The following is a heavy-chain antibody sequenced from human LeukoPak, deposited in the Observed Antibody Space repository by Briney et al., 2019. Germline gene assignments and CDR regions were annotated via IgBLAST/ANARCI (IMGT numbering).Heavy chain of an antibody. CDR3: ARHRGKGSGSRFYYYYYMDV. CDR1: GGSISSSSYY. CDR2: INHSGST. D-gene: IGHD3-10*01. V-gene: IGHV4-39*01. J-gene: IGHJ6*03. Sequence: SETLSLTCTVSGGSISSSSYYWGWIRQPPGKGLEWIGEINHSGSTNYNPSLKSRVTISVDTSKNQFSLKLSSVTAADTAVYYCARHRGKGSGSRFYYYYYMDVWGKGTTVTISS.